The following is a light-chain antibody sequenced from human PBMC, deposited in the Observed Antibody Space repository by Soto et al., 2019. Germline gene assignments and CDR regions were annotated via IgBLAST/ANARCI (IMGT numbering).Light chain of an antibody. V-gene: IGKV1-39*01. CDR1: HNIGRF. Sequence: DSQVTQSRSSLYASVGGRLTMTCRASHNIGRFLNWYQQKGGNAPKLLIYGTSNLASGVPLRFRGGGSGTDFNLTISTLQPEDFATYYCQQSFNTPLTFGQGTKVDIK. CDR3: QQSFNTPLT. CDR2: GTS. J-gene: IGKJ1*01.